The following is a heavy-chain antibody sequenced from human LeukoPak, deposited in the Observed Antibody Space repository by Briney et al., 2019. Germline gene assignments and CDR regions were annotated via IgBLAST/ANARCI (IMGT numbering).Heavy chain of an antibody. V-gene: IGHV1-18*01. D-gene: IGHD2-2*01. CDR2: ISAYNGNT. Sequence: SVKVSCKASGYTFTSYGISWVRQAPGQGLEWMGWISAYNGNTNYAQKLQGRVTMTTDTSTSTAYMELRSLRSDDTAVYYCARVCSNTSSKRGDKYYYYYYMDVWGKGTTVTVSS. CDR3: ARVCSNTSSKRGDKYYYYYYMDV. J-gene: IGHJ6*03. CDR1: GYTFTSYG.